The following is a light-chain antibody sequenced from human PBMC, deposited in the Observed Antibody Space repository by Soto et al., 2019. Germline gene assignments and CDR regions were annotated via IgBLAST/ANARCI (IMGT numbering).Light chain of an antibody. CDR1: QSISSY. CDR2: AAS. Sequence: DIPMTQSPSSLSASVGDRVTITCRASQSISSYLNWYQQKPGKAPKLLIYAASSLQSGVPSRFSGSGSGTDFTLTNSSLQPEDFATYYCQQSYSTLWTFGQGTKVEIK. CDR3: QQSYSTLWT. V-gene: IGKV1-39*01. J-gene: IGKJ1*01.